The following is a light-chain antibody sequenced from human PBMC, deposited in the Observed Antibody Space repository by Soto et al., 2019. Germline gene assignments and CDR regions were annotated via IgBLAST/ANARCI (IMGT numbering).Light chain of an antibody. CDR2: DVR. J-gene: IGLJ1*01. Sequence: QSVLTQPASVSGSPGQSITISCIGTNSDLGTYNSVSWYQQHPDKAPQLIIYDVRYRPSGVSDRFSGSMSGATASLIISGLQADDEADYYCFSYAGSYSYVFGTGTKLTVL. V-gene: IGLV2-14*03. CDR3: FSYAGSYSYV. CDR1: NSDLGTYNS.